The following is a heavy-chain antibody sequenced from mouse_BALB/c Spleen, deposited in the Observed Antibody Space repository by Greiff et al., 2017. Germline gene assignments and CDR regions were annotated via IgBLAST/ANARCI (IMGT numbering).Heavy chain of an antibody. J-gene: IGHJ1*01. V-gene: IGHV5-12-2*01. CDR3: ARHSGGTVPDWYFDV. CDR1: GFTFSSYT. Sequence: EVQLVESGGGLVQPGGSLKLSCAASGFTFSSYTMSWVRQTPEKRLEWVAYISSGGGSTYYPDTVKGRFTISRDNAKNTLYLQMSSLKSEDTAMYYCARHSGGTVPDWYFDVWGAGATVTVSS. D-gene: IGHD3-3*01. CDR2: ISSGGGST.